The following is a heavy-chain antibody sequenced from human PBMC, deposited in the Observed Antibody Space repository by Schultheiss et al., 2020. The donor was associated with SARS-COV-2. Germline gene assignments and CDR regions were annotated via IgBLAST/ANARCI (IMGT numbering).Heavy chain of an antibody. CDR3: AKDRSIFGVPYYYGMDV. D-gene: IGHD3-3*02. CDR2: VSDNGAVT. V-gene: IGHV3-23*01. Sequence: GGSLRLSCAASGFPFSNYGMSWVRQAPGKGLEWVSAVSDNGAVTLNADSVKGRFTISRDNSKNTLYLQMNSPRVEDTAVYYCAKDRSIFGVPYYYGMDVWGQGTTVTVSS. CDR1: GFPFSNYG. J-gene: IGHJ6*02.